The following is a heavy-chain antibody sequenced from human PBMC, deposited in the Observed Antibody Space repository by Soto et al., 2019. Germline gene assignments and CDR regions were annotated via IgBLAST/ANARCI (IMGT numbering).Heavy chain of an antibody. CDR1: GGTFSSYA. CDR3: ARDFVSAGRQQLAADY. J-gene: IGHJ4*02. V-gene: IGHV1-69*13. D-gene: IGHD6-13*01. CDR2: IIPIFGTA. Sequence: SVKVSCKASGGTFSSYAISWLRQAPGQGLEWMGGIIPIFGTANYAQKFQGRVTITADESTSTAYMELSSLRSEDTAVYYCARDFVSAGRQQLAADYWGQGTLVTVSS.